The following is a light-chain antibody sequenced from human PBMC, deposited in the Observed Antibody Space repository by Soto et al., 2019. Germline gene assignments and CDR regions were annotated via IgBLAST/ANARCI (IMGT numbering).Light chain of an antibody. CDR3: QKYDSAPWT. J-gene: IGKJ1*01. V-gene: IGKV1-27*01. CDR2: AAS. CDR1: QGISNY. Sequence: DIQMTQSPSSLSASVRDRVTITCRASQGISNYLACYQQKPGKVPKLLIYAASTLQSVVPSRCSGSGSGTDFTLTISSLQHEDVATYYYQKYDSAPWTFGQGTKVEIK.